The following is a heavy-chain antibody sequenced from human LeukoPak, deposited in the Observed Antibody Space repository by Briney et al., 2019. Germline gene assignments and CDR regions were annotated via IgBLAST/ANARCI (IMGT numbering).Heavy chain of an antibody. J-gene: IGHJ3*02. CDR2: MNPNSGNT. CDR3: ARALQYYDFWSGYYHDAFDI. Sequence: ASVKVSCKASGYTFTSYDINWVRQATGQGLEWMGWMNPNSGNTGYAQKFQGRVTITRNTSISTAYMELSSLRSEDTAVYYCARALQYYDFWSGYYHDAFDIWGQGTMVTVSS. CDR1: GYTFTSYD. V-gene: IGHV1-8*03. D-gene: IGHD3-3*01.